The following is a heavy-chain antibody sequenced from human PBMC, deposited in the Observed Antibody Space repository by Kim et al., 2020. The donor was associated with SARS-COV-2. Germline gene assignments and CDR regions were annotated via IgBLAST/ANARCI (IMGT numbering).Heavy chain of an antibody. V-gene: IGHV5-51*01. J-gene: IGHJ6*02. D-gene: IGHD1-7*01. CDR3: ARLGELYYYYYGMDV. CDR1: GYTFTSYW. CDR2: IYPGDSDT. Sequence: GASLKISCKGSGYTFTSYWIGWVRQMPGKGLEWMGIIYPGDSDTRYSPSFQGQVTISADKSISTAYLQWSSLKASDTAMYYCARLGELYYYYYGMDVWGQGTTVTVSS.